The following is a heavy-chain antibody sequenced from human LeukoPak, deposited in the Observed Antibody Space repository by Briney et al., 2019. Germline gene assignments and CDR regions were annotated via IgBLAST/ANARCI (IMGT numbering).Heavy chain of an antibody. CDR1: GYTFTGYY. CDR2: INPNNGDT. D-gene: IGHD3-22*01. V-gene: IGHV1-2*02. J-gene: IGHJ4*02. Sequence: ASVKVSCKASGYTFTGYYLQWVRQAPGQGLEWMGWINPNNGDTNYAQKFQGRVTMTRDTSISTGHMELSRLRSDDTAVYYCARAGGPNYYESSGYLDYWGQGTLVTVSS. CDR3: ARAGGPNYYESSGYLDY.